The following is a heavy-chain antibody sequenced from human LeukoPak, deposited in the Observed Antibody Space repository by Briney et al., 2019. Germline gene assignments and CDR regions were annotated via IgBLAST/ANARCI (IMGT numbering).Heavy chain of an antibody. CDR1: GYTFTGYY. V-gene: IGHV1-2*02. D-gene: IGHD2-15*01. J-gene: IGHJ5*02. CDR3: ARTARDIVVVVAAKRSRSWFDP. Sequence: ASVKVSCKASGYTFTGYYMHWVRQAPGQGLEWMGWINPNSGGTNYAQKFQGRVTMTRDTSISTAYMELSRLRSDDTAVYYCARTARDIVVVVAAKRSRSWFDPWGQGTLVTVSS. CDR2: INPNSGGT.